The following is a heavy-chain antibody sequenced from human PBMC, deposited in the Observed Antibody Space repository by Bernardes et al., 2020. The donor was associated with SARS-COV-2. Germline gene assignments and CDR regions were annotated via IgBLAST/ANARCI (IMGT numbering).Heavy chain of an antibody. V-gene: IGHV4-39*01. CDR1: GGSISSSNFY. CDR2: TTYRGYT. CDR3: AIRYCHHTGCGFSPLDS. Sequence: SETLSLTCSVSGGSISSSNFYWGWIRQSPGKGLEWIASTTYRGYTYFIPSLKSRVTISLDTSKKQFSLRLTSVTAADTAVYYCAIRYCHHTGCGFSPLDSWGQPPPVGVSS. J-gene: IGHJ4*02. D-gene: IGHD2-15*01.